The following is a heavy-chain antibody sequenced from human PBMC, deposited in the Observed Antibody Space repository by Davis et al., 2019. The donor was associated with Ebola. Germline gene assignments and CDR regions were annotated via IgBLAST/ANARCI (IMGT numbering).Heavy chain of an antibody. CDR3: ARDRNWLPYDY. Sequence: AASVKVSCKASGGTFSSYAISWVRRAPGQGLEWMGGIIPIFGTANYAQKFQGRVTITADESASTAYMELSSLRSEDTAVYYCARDRNWLPYDYWGQGTLVTVSS. V-gene: IGHV1-69*13. CDR2: IIPIFGTA. J-gene: IGHJ4*02. CDR1: GGTFSSYA. D-gene: IGHD1-14*01.